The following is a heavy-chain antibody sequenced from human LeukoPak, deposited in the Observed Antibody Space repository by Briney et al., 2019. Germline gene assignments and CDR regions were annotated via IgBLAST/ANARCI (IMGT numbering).Heavy chain of an antibody. J-gene: IGHJ4*02. CDR1: GFTFDDYG. V-gene: IGHV3-20*04. Sequence: PGGSLRLSCAASGFTFDDYGMSWVRQTPGKGLEWVSGINWNGGSTGYADSVKGRFTISRDNAKNSLYLQMNSLRAEDMALYYCAKGPRQLLNSGYFDYWGQGTLVTVSS. D-gene: IGHD2-2*01. CDR3: AKGPRQLLNSGYFDY. CDR2: INWNGGST.